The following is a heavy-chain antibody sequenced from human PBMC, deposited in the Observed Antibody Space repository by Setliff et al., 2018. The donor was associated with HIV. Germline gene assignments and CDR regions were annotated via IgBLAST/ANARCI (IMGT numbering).Heavy chain of an antibody. CDR3: ARRGMSSSWLATIIYFDS. D-gene: IGHD6-13*01. V-gene: IGHV4-39*01. J-gene: IGHJ4*02. CDR2: INHSGSS. CDR1: GGSISRSRNY. Sequence: PSETLSLTCTVSGGSISRSRNYWGWIRQPPGKGLEWIGEINHSGSSNYNPSLKSRVTISVDTSKNQFSLKLSSVTAADTAVYYCARRGMSSSWLATIIYFDSWGQGTLVTVSS.